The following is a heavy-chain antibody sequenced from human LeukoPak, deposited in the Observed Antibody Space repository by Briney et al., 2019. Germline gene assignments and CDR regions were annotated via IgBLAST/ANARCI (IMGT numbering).Heavy chain of an antibody. J-gene: IGHJ5*02. CDR2: MNPNGGNT. D-gene: IGHD2-2*02. CDR1: GYTFTSYD. CDR3: ARGGYCSSTSCYMRSPFDP. V-gene: IGHV1-8*03. Sequence: VASVKVSCKASGYTFTSYDINWVRQAPGQGLEWMGWMNPNGGNTGYAQKFQGRVTITRDTSISTAYMELSSLRSEDTAVYYCARGGYCSSTSCYMRSPFDPWGQGTLVTVSS.